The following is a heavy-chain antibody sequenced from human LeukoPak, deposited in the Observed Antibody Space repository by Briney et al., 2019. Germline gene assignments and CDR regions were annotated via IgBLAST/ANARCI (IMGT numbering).Heavy chain of an antibody. J-gene: IGHJ1*01. Sequence: ASVTVSCEASDYDFTSVGITWVRQAPGQGLEWMGWISPYSGGAKYAQKFQGRVTITRDTSISTAYMDLSRLRYDDTAVYYCARGGGSGYSFVDWGQGTLVTVSS. CDR1: DYDFTSVG. CDR3: ARGGGSGYSFVD. CDR2: ISPYSGGA. V-gene: IGHV1-2*02. D-gene: IGHD3-3*01.